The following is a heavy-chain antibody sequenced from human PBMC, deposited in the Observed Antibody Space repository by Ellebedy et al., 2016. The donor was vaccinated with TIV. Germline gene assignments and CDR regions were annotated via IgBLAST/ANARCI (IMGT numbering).Heavy chain of an antibody. J-gene: IGHJ4*02. Sequence: PGGSLRLSCVASGFTFITYRMSWVRQAPGMGLEWVANIKQDGSETFYVDSVKGRFTISRDNAKSSLSPQMNSLRAEDTAVYYCARYRCTSTSCFFDYWGQGTLVTVSS. CDR2: IKQDGSET. CDR1: GFTFITYR. CDR3: ARYRCTSTSCFFDY. V-gene: IGHV3-7*03. D-gene: IGHD2-2*01.